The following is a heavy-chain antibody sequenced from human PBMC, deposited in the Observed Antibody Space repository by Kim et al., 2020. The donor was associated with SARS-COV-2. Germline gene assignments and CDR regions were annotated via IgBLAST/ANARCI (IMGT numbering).Heavy chain of an antibody. V-gene: IGHV1-69*01. CDR3: ARDTMVRGVDAFDI. J-gene: IGHJ3*02. D-gene: IGHD3-10*01. Sequence: APKFQGRGTITPNESTSTAYMGLSSLRSEDTAVYYCARDTMVRGVDAFDIWGQGTMVTVSS.